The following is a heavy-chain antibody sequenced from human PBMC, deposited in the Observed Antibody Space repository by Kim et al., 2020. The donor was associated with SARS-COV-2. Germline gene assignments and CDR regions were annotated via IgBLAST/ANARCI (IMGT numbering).Heavy chain of an antibody. D-gene: IGHD2-2*02. CDR3: ARDIIVVPAAIVSGSYDY. V-gene: IGHV3-30*07. J-gene: IGHJ4*02. Sequence: KGRFTISRDNSKNTLYLQMNSLRAEDTAVYYCARDIIVVPAAIVSGSYDYWGQGTLVTVSS.